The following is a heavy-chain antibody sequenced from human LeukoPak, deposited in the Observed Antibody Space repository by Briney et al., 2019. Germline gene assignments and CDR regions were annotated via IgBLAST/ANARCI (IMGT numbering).Heavy chain of an antibody. D-gene: IGHD3-10*01. Sequence: GGSLRLSCAASGFTFTDYGLHWVRQAPGKGLEWVAFIRYDATNKHYADSVKGRFTISRDNSKNTLYLQMNSLRAEDTAVYYCARAVLLYAFDIWGQGTMVTVSS. CDR3: ARAVLLYAFDI. CDR2: IRYDATNK. CDR1: GFTFTDYG. J-gene: IGHJ3*02. V-gene: IGHV3-30*02.